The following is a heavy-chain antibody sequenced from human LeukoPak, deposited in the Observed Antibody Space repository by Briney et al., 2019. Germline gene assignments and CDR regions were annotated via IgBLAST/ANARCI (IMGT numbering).Heavy chain of an antibody. Sequence: ASVKVSRKASGYTFTSYGISWVRQAPGQGLEWMGWVSAYNGNTNYAQKLQGRVTMTTDTSTSTAYMELRSLRSDDTAVYYCARDHSGGYDYDWFDPWGQGTLVTVSS. D-gene: IGHD5-12*01. CDR1: GYTFTSYG. CDR3: ARDHSGGYDYDWFDP. V-gene: IGHV1-18*01. CDR2: VSAYNGNT. J-gene: IGHJ5*02.